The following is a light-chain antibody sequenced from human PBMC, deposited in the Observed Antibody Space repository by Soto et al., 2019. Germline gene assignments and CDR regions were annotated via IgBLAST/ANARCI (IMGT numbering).Light chain of an antibody. Sequence: QAVVTQEPSLTVSPGGTVTLTCASNTGTVTSGHFPYWFQQKPGQATRPLIYDTTNRHSWTPARFSGSLLGGKAALTLSGAQPEDEAEYFSLRYYSAFGLVFGGGTKLTVL. V-gene: IGLV7-46*01. CDR1: TGTVTSGHF. CDR3: LRYYSAFGLV. J-gene: IGLJ2*01. CDR2: DTT.